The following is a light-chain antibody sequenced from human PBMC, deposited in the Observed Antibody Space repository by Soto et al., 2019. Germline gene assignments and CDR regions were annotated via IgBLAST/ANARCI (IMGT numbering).Light chain of an antibody. CDR2: DAS. V-gene: IGKV3-11*01. Sequence: EIVLTQSPATLSLSPGERATLACRASQSVSRYLAWYQQKPGQAPRLLIYDASNRATGIPARFSGSGSGTDFTLTISSLEPEYFAVYYCQQRSNWPAFGGGTKVEIK. CDR3: QQRSNWPA. CDR1: QSVSRY. J-gene: IGKJ4*01.